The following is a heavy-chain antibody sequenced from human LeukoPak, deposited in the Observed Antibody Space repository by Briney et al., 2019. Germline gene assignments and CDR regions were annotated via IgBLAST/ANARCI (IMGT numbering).Heavy chain of an antibody. CDR2: ISSSGSTI. CDR1: GFTFSSYE. V-gene: IGHV3-48*03. D-gene: IGHD5-18*01. CDR3: ARADWDTAMIDY. J-gene: IGHJ4*02. Sequence: GGSLRLSCAASGFTFSSYEMNWVRQAPGKGLEWVSYISSSGSTIHYADSVKGRFTISRDNAKNSLYLQMNSLRAEDTAVYYCARADWDTAMIDYWGQGTLVTVSS.